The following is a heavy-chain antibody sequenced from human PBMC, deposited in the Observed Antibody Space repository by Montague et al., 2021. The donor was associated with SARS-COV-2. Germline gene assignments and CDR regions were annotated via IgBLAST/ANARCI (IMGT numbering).Heavy chain of an antibody. D-gene: IGHD3-22*01. J-gene: IGHJ5*02. CDR2: IWTSGST. V-gene: IGHV4-4*07. Sequence: SETLSLTCTVSGDSISSYLWNWVRQPAGKGLEWIGRIWTSGSTNYNPSLKSRVTISVDTSKNQLFLKLSSVTAADTAVYYCAGQEYYYDSSGYGRMDWFDPWGQGTLVTVSS. CDR3: AGQEYYYDSSGYGRMDWFDP. CDR1: GDSISSYL.